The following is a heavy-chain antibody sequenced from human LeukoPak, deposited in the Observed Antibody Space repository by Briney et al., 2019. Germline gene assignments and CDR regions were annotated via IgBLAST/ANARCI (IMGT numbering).Heavy chain of an antibody. CDR1: GGSISSSSYY. V-gene: IGHV4-39*07. J-gene: IGHJ5*02. CDR3: ARVSGPIYSAADQPT. D-gene: IGHD2-21*01. Sequence: SETLSLTCTVSGGSISSSSYYWGWIRQPPGKGLEWIGEINHSGSTNYNPSLKSRVTISVDTSKNQFSLKLSSVTAADTAVYYCARVSGPIYSAADQPTWGQGTLVTVSS. CDR2: INHSGST.